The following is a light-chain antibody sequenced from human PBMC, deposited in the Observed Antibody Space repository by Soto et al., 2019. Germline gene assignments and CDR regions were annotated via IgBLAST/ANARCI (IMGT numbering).Light chain of an antibody. CDR2: GAS. J-gene: IGKJ5*01. V-gene: IGKV3-15*01. CDR3: QQYNNWPPFT. CDR1: QSVSSD. Sequence: EIVMTQSPATLSVSPGERATRSCRASQSVSSDLAWYQQKPGQAPRLLIYGASTRATGIRARFSGSGSGTEFTLTISSLQSEDFAVYYCQQYNNWPPFTFGQGTRLEIK.